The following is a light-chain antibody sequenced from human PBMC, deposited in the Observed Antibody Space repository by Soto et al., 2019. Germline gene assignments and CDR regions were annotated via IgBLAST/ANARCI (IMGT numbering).Light chain of an antibody. V-gene: IGLV2-14*01. J-gene: IGLJ2*01. CDR1: SSDVGGYNY. CDR2: DVR. CDR3: SSYTSSSTLVV. Sequence: QSVLTQPASVSGSPGQSITISCTGTSSDVGGYNYVSWYQQHPGKAPKLMLYDVRNRPSGVSNRFSGSKSGNTASLTISGLQAEDEADYYCSSYTSSSTLVVFGGGTKLTVL.